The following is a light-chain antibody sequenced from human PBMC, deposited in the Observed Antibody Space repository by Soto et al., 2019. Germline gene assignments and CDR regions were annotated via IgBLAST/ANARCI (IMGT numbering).Light chain of an antibody. CDR3: CSYARSNPFWV. V-gene: IGLV2-23*02. CDR1: SSDIGSYNL. J-gene: IGLJ3*02. CDR2: EVT. Sequence: QSALTQPASVSGSPGQSITISCTGTSSDIGSYNLVSWYQHHPGKAPQLIIYEVTKRPSGVSGHFSGSKSGNTASLTISGLQAEYDADYYCCSYARSNPFWVFGGGTKLTVL.